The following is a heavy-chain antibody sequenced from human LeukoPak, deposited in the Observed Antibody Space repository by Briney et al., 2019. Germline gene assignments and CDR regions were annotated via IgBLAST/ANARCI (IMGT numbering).Heavy chain of an antibody. V-gene: IGHV3-21*01. CDR3: ARDPEWGAIDY. Sequence: GGSLRLSCAASGFTFSRNSMNWVRQAPGKGLEWVSSISSSSIYIYYADSVKGRFTISRDNAKNSLYLEMNSLRAGDTAVYYCARDPEWGAIDYWGLGTLVTVSP. J-gene: IGHJ4*02. D-gene: IGHD3-16*01. CDR2: ISSSSIYI. CDR1: GFTFSRNS.